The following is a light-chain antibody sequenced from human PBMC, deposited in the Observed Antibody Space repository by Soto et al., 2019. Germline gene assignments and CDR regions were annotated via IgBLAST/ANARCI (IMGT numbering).Light chain of an antibody. V-gene: IGLV6-57*04. Sequence: NFMLTQPHSVSEYPGKTVTISCTRSSGSIASNYVQWYQQRPGSAPTTVIYEDNQRPSGVPDRFSGSIDSSSNSASLTISGLKTEYEADYYCQSYDSSNHVVFGGGTKLTVL. J-gene: IGLJ2*01. CDR2: EDN. CDR1: SGSIASNY. CDR3: QSYDSSNHVV.